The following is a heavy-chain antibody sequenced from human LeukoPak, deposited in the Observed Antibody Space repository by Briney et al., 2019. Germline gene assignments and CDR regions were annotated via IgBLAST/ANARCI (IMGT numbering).Heavy chain of an antibody. CDR2: IYSGGST. CDR1: GFTVSSNY. D-gene: IGHD3-10*01. V-gene: IGHV3-53*04. J-gene: IGHJ4*03. CDR3: AKPLRFGELPTTFFDY. Sequence: GGSLRLSCAASGFTVSSNYMSWVRQAPGKGLEWVSVIYSGGSTYYADSVKGRFTISRHNSKNTLYLQMNSLRAEDTAVYYCAKPLRFGELPTTFFDYWGQGTTVTVSS.